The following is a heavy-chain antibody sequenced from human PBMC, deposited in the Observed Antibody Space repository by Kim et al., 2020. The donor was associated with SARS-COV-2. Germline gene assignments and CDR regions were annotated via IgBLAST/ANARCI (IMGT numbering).Heavy chain of an antibody. CDR2: ISWNSGSI. CDR1: GFTFDDYA. J-gene: IGHJ6*02. Sequence: GGSLRLSCAASGFTFDDYAMHWVRQAPGKGLEWVSGISWNSGSIGYADSVKGRFTISRDNAKNSLYLQMNSLRAEDTALYYCAKNLRAFSGSYYKPYYYGMDVWGQGTTVAVSS. CDR3: AKNLRAFSGSYYKPYYYGMDV. V-gene: IGHV3-9*01. D-gene: IGHD3-10*01.